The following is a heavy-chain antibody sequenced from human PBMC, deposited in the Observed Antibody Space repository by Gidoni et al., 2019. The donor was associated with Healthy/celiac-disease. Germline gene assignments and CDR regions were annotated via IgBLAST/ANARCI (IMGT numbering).Heavy chain of an antibody. J-gene: IGHJ6*02. Sequence: QVQLQESGPGLVKPSATLSLTCPVSGGSVSRGSYYWSWIRQPPGKGLEWIGYIYYSGSTNYNPSLKSRVTISVDTSKNQFSLKLSSVTAADTAVYYCARASTTTYYYYGMDVWGQGTTVTVSS. CDR3: ARASTTTYYYYGMDV. CDR2: IYYSGST. V-gene: IGHV4-61*01. CDR1: GGSVSRGSYY. D-gene: IGHD4-17*01.